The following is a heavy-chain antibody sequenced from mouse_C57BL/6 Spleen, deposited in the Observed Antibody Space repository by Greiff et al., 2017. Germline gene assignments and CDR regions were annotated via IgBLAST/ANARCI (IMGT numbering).Heavy chain of an antibody. J-gene: IGHJ4*01. CDR1: GFTFSDYG. CDR3: ARQVLDAMDY. V-gene: IGHV5-17*01. Sequence: EVKLVESGGGLVKPGGSLKLSCAASGFTFSDYGMHWVRQAPEKGLEWVAYISSGSSTIYYADTVKGRFTISRDNAKNTLFLQMTSLRAEDTAMYYCARQVLDAMDYWGQGTSVTVSS. D-gene: IGHD2-14*01. CDR2: ISSGSSTI.